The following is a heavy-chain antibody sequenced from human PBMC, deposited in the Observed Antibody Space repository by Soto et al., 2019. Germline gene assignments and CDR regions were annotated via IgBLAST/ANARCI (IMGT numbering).Heavy chain of an antibody. V-gene: IGHV4-34*01. CDR1: GGSFSGYY. D-gene: IGHD6-13*01. CDR3: ARGSGIAAAGKEGPNWFDP. Sequence: SETLSLTCAVYGGSFSGYYWSWIRQPPGKGLEWIGEINHSGSTNYNPSLKSRVTISVDTSKNQFSLKLSSVTAADTAVYYCARGSGIAAAGKEGPNWFDPWGQGTLVTVSS. J-gene: IGHJ5*02. CDR2: INHSGST.